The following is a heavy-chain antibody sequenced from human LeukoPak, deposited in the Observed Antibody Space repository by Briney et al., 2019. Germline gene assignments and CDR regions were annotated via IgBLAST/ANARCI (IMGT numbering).Heavy chain of an antibody. V-gene: IGHV3-23*01. J-gene: IGHJ4*02. CDR3: ASSIAAPVEDPDY. Sequence: HPGGSLRLSCAASGFTFSSYAMSWVRQAPGKGLEWVSAISGSGGSTYYADSVEGRFTISRDNSKNTLYLQMNSLRAEDTAVYYCASSIAAPVEDPDYWGQGTLVTVSS. CDR2: ISGSGGST. CDR1: GFTFSSYA. D-gene: IGHD6-6*01.